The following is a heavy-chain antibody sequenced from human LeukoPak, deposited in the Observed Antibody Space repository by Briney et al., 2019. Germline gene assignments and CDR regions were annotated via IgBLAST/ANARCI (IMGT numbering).Heavy chain of an antibody. CDR3: ASYYCSGGSCSRGDFDY. J-gene: IGHJ4*02. D-gene: IGHD2-15*01. CDR2: INHSGST. V-gene: IGHV4-34*01. CDR1: GGSFSGYY. Sequence: PSETLSLTCAVYGGSFSGYYWSWIRQPPGKGLEWIGEINHSGSTNYNPSLKSRVTISVDTSKNQFSLKLSSVTAADTAVYYCASYYCSGGSCSRGDFDYWGQGTLVTVSS.